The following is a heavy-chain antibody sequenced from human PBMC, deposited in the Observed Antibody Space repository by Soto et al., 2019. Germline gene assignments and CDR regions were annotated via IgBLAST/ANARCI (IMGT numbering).Heavy chain of an antibody. CDR1: GGTFSSYT. D-gene: IGHD3-10*01. Sequence: ASVKVSCTASGGTFSSYTISWVRQAPGQGLEWMGRIIPILGIANYAQKFQGRVTITADKSTSTVYMELSSLRSEDTAVYYCARDPRSYYNNYGMDVWGQGTTVTVSS. V-gene: IGHV1-69*04. CDR2: IIPILGIA. CDR3: ARDPRSYYNNYGMDV. J-gene: IGHJ6*02.